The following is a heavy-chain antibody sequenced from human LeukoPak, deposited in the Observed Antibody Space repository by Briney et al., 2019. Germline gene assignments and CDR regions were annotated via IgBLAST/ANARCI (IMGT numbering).Heavy chain of an antibody. CDR1: GFTFDDYA. Sequence: GGSLRLSCAASGFTFDDYAMHWVRQAPGKGLEWVSGISWNSGSIGYADSVKGRFTISRDNAKNSLYLQMNSLRAEDTALYYCAKDTDYYDSSGSDLDYWGQGTLVTVSS. CDR2: ISWNSGSI. J-gene: IGHJ4*02. D-gene: IGHD3-22*01. CDR3: AKDTDYYDSSGSDLDY. V-gene: IGHV3-9*01.